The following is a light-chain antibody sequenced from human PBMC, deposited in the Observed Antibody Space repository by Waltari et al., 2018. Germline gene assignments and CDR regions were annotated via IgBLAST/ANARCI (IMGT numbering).Light chain of an antibody. CDR2: WAS. CDR3: HHYYIPPLT. CDR1: QSLLSRYNSKTD. V-gene: IGKV4-1*01. J-gene: IGKJ5*01. Sequence: EIVLTQSPDSLAVSLGERATIKCKSSQSLLSRYNSKTDIAWYQQKPGQPPKLLINWASTRGSGVPDRFSGSGSGTDFTLTISSLQAEDVAVYYCHHYYIPPLTFGQGTRLEIK.